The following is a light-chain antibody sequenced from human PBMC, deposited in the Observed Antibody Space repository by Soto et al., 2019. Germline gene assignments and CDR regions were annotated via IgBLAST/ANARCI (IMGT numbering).Light chain of an antibody. Sequence: PGETATLSCRASQSVSSYLAWYQQKPGQAPRLLIYDASNRATGIPARFSGSGSGTDFTLTISSLEPEDLAVYYCQQRSNWPPITFGQGTRLEIK. CDR2: DAS. J-gene: IGKJ5*01. CDR1: QSVSSY. CDR3: QQRSNWPPIT. V-gene: IGKV3-11*01.